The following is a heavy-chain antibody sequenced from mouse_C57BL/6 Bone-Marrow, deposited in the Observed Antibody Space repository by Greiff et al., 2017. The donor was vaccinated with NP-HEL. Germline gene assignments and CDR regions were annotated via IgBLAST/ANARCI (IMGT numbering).Heavy chain of an antibody. D-gene: IGHD1-3*01. V-gene: IGHV1-18*01. CDR3: ARGASSSAHFDY. J-gene: IGHJ2*01. CDR2: INPNNGGT. Sequence: EVQLQESGPELVKPGASVKIPCKASGYTFTDYNMDWVKQSHGKSLEWIGDINPNNGGTIYNQKFKGKATLTVDKSSSTAYMELRSLTSEDTAVYYCARGASSSAHFDYWGQGTTLTVSS. CDR1: GYTFTDYN.